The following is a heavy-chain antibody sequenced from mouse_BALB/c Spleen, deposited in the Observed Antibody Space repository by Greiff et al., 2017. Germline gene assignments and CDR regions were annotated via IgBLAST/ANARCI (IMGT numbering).Heavy chain of an antibody. D-gene: IGHD2-4*01. CDR1: GFTFSSYT. CDR2: ISSGGSYT. CDR3: TRDSYEYDAWFAY. J-gene: IGHJ3*01. V-gene: IGHV5-6-4*01. Sequence: DVKLVESGGGLVKPGGSLKLSCAASGFTFSSYTMSWVRQTPEKRLEWVATISSGGSYTYYPDSVKGRFTISRDNAKNTLYLQMSSLKSEDTAMYYCTRDSYEYDAWFAYWGQGTLVTVSA.